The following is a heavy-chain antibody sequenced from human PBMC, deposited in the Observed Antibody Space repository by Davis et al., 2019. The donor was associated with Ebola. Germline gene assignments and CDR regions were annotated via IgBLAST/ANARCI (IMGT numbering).Heavy chain of an antibody. CDR2: IYYSGST. Sequence: MPSETLSLTCTVSGGSISSSSYYWGWIRQPPGKGLEWIGRIYYSGSTYYNPSLKSRVTISVDTSKNQFSLKLSTVTAADTAVHYCARHFPTYYYESSGYSKPDYWGQGTLVTVSS. CDR3: ARHFPTYYYESSGYSKPDY. J-gene: IGHJ4*02. D-gene: IGHD3-22*01. CDR1: GGSISSSSYY. V-gene: IGHV4-39*01.